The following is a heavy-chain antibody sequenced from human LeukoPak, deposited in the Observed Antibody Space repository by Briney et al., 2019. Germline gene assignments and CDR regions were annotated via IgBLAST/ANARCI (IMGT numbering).Heavy chain of an antibody. CDR1: GGSISSGGYY. CDR3: ARAKAGGYYDGNGYYPT. J-gene: IGHJ5*02. D-gene: IGHD3-22*01. CDR2: IYYSGST. Sequence: SQTLSLTCTVSGGSISSGGYYWTWIRQHPGKGLECIGYIYYSGSTYYNPSLKSRVTISIDTSKNQFSLKLSSVTAADTAVYFCARAKAGGYYDGNGYYPTWGQGTLVTVSS. V-gene: IGHV4-31*03.